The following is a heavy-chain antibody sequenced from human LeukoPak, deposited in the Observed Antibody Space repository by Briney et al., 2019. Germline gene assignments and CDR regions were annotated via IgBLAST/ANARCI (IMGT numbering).Heavy chain of an antibody. CDR1: GFTFSSYA. V-gene: IGHV3-23*01. J-gene: IGHJ4*02. D-gene: IGHD3-3*01. Sequence: PGGSLRLSCAASGFTFSSYAMSWVRQAPGKGLEWVSAISGSGGSTYYADSVKGRFTISRDNSKNTLYLQMNSQRAEDTAIYYCAKGGFGVVIDPFDYWGQGTLVTVSS. CDR3: AKGGFGVVIDPFDY. CDR2: ISGSGGST.